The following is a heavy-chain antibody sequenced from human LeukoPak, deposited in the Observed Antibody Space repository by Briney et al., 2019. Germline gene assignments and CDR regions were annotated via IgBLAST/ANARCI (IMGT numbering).Heavy chain of an antibody. CDR2: ISSGTSYI. V-gene: IGHV3-21*01. CDR3: ARGDGYNYWYFDL. CDR1: GFTFNTYT. D-gene: IGHD5-24*01. Sequence: GGSLRLSCAASGFTFNTYTMNWVRQAPGKGLEWVSSISSGTSYIYYADSVKGRFTISRDNAKNSLYLQMNSLRAEDTAVYYCARGDGYNYWYFDLWGRGTLVTVSS. J-gene: IGHJ2*01.